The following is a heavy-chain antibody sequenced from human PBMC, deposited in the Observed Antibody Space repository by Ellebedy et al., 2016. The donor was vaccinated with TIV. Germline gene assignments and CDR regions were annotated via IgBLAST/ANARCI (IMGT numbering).Heavy chain of an antibody. D-gene: IGHD6-19*01. Sequence: ASVKVSXXASGGIFSTYGINWVRQAPGQGLEWMGGITPIFGRANYAQKFQGRVIITADESTTTAYMELSSLRFEDTAVYYCARGWTVAGSPDPSFFWGQGTLVTVPS. CDR1: GGIFSTYG. CDR3: ARGWTVAGSPDPSFF. V-gene: IGHV1-69*13. CDR2: ITPIFGRA. J-gene: IGHJ4*02.